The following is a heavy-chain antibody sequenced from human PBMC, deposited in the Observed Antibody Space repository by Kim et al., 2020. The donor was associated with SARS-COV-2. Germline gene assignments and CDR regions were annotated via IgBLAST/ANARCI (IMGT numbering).Heavy chain of an antibody. D-gene: IGHD2-15*01. J-gene: IGHJ5*02. CDR3: TTGGGYCSGGSCYWPAFDP. Sequence: GGSLRLSCAASGFTFSNAWMSWVRQAPGKGLEWVGRIKSKTDGGTTDYAAPVKGRFTISRDDSKNTLYLQMNSLKTEDTAVYYCTTGGGYCSGGSCYWPAFDPWGQGTLVTVSS. CDR2: IKSKTDGGTT. V-gene: IGHV3-15*01. CDR1: GFTFSNAW.